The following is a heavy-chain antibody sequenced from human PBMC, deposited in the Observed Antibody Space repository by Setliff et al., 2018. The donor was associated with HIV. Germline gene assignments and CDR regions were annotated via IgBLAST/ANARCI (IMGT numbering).Heavy chain of an antibody. CDR2: IYYTGST. V-gene: IGHV4-39*01. Sequence: PSETLSLTCSVSGGPMRSSSYYWGWIRQPPGKGLEWIGSIYYTGSTYSNPSLKSRLTISEDASKSQFSLTLRSVTAADTAVYYCARRLAIGHWYFDIWGRGTLVTSPQ. CDR1: GGPMRSSSYY. J-gene: IGHJ2*01. CDR3: ARRLAIGHWYFDI.